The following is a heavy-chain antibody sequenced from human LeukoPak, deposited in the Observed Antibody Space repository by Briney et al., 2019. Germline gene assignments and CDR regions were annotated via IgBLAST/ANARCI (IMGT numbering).Heavy chain of an antibody. CDR1: NYIFNNYG. CDR2: INPDNGNT. Sequence: ASVKVSCKASNYIFNNYGITWVRQAPGQGLEWMGWINPDNGNTNYAQKLQGRVTMTTDTSTSTAYMELRSLRSDDTAVYYCARDTMPLRGDAFDIWGQGTMVTVSS. CDR3: ARDTMPLRGDAFDI. D-gene: IGHD3-10*01. V-gene: IGHV1-18*01. J-gene: IGHJ3*02.